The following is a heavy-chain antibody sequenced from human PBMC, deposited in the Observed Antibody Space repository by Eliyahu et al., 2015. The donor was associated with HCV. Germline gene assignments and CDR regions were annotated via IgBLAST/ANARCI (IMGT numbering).Heavy chain of an antibody. CDR2: IHYSGST. V-gene: IGHV4-59*01. D-gene: IGHD6-19*01. J-gene: IGHJ5*02. CDR1: GGSITTYY. Sequence: KPSETLSLTCTVSGGSITTYYWXWIRQPPGKGLEWIGYIHYSGSTNYNPSLKSRVTIXIDTSKNQFSLKLTSVTAADTAMYYCASGGGGIAVTGTGGWFDPWGQGTLVTVSS. CDR3: ASGGGGIAVTGTGGWFDP.